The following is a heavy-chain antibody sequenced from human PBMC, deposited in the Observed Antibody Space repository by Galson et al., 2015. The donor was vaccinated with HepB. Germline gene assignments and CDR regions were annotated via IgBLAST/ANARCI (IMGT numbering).Heavy chain of an antibody. CDR2: INPSDGST. CDR1: GYTFTNHF. Sequence: SVKVSGKASGYTFTNHFRHWVRQAPGQGLEWMGVINPSDGSTNYAQKFQDRVTMTRETPTNTVYMELSSLRFEDTAVYYCARVSYDSVGYFDSWGQGTLVTVSS. V-gene: IGHV1-46*01. CDR3: ARVSYDSVGYFDS. J-gene: IGHJ4*02. D-gene: IGHD3-16*01.